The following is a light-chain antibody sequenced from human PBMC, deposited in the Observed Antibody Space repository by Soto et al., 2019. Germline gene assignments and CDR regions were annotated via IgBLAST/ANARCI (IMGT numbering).Light chain of an antibody. CDR3: QQYNNWPPPYT. CDR2: DAS. J-gene: IGKJ2*01. Sequence: EIVMTQSPATLSVSPGERATLSCRASQSVSSNLAWYQQKPGQAPRLLIYDASTRATGIPARFSGSGSGTEFTLTISSLQSGDFAVYYCQQYNNWPPPYTFGQGTKLEIK. V-gene: IGKV3-15*01. CDR1: QSVSSN.